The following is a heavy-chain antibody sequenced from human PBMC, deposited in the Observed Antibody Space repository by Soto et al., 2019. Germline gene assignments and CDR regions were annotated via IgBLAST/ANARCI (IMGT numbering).Heavy chain of an antibody. CDR3: ARDPFLRYFDWFRAPSYGMDV. CDR1: GYTFTSYG. V-gene: IGHV1-18*01. D-gene: IGHD3-9*01. Sequence: ASVKVSCKASGYTFTSYGISWVRQAPGQGLEWMGWISAYNGNTNYAQKLQGRVTMTTDTSTSTAYMELRSLRSDDTAVYYCARDPFLRYFDWFRAPSYGMDVWGQGTTFTVSS. J-gene: IGHJ6*02. CDR2: ISAYNGNT.